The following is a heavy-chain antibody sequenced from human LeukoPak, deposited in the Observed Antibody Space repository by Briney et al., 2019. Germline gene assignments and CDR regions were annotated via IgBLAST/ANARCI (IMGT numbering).Heavy chain of an antibody. J-gene: IGHJ6*02. V-gene: IGHV3-30-3*01. D-gene: IGHD4-17*01. Sequence: GGSLRLSCAASGFTFSSYAMHWVRQAPGKGLEWVAVISYDGSNKYYADSVKGRFTISRDNSKNTLYLQMNSLRAEDTAVYYCARELADGDPDYYYGMDVWGQGTTVTVSS. CDR3: ARELADGDPDYYYGMDV. CDR1: GFTFSSYA. CDR2: ISYDGSNK.